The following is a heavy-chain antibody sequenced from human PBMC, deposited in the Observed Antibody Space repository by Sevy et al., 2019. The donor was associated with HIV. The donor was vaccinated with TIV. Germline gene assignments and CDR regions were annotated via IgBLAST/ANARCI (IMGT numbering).Heavy chain of an antibody. CDR2: ISGSGGST. CDR1: GFTFSSYA. CDR3: AKASVVVVAATHDY. V-gene: IGHV3-23*01. Sequence: GGSLRLSCAASGFTFSSYAMSWVRQAPGKGLEWVSAISGSGGSTYYADSVKGRFTISRDNSKNTLYLQMNSLRAEDTAVYDCAKASVVVVAATHDYWGQGTLVTVSS. D-gene: IGHD2-15*01. J-gene: IGHJ4*02.